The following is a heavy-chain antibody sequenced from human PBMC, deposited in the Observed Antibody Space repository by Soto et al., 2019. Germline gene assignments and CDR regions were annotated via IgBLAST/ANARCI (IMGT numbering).Heavy chain of an antibody. CDR1: GFTFSSYA. CDR3: AREKHPKGGMDV. CDR2: ISYDGSNK. J-gene: IGHJ6*02. Sequence: QVQLVESGGGVVQPGRSLRLSCAASGFTFSSYAMHWVRQARGKGLEWVAVISYDGSNKYYADSVKGQFTISRDNSKNPLYLQMNSLRAEDTAVYYGAREKHPKGGMDVWGQGTTVTVSS. V-gene: IGHV3-30-3*01.